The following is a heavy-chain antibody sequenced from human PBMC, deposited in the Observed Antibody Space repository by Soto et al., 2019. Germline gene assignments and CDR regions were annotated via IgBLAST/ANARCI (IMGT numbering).Heavy chain of an antibody. CDR3: ARDTLPFVYSQNNWFDP. D-gene: IGHD2-15*01. CDR1: GYTFTSYY. V-gene: IGHV1-46*01. Sequence: GASVKVSCKASGYTFTSYYMHWVRQAPGQGLEWMGIINPSGGSTSYAQKFQGRVTITRDTSASTAYMELNSLRSEDTAVYFCARDTLPFVYSQNNWFDPWGQGTLVTVSS. J-gene: IGHJ5*02. CDR2: INPSGGST.